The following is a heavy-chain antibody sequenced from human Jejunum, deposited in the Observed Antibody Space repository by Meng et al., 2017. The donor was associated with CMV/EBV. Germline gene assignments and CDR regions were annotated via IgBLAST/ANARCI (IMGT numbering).Heavy chain of an antibody. CDR1: GFAFSNYA. V-gene: IGHV3-23*01. J-gene: IGHJ3*02. CDR3: ARRTTGWYGAFDI. Sequence: ASGFAFSNYAMNGVRQAPGKGLEWVATISGGGGSTFYPDSVKGRFNISRDNAKNTLFLQLDNLRAEDTAIYFCARRTTGWYGAFDIWGQGTLVTVSS. D-gene: IGHD6-19*01. CDR2: ISGGGGST.